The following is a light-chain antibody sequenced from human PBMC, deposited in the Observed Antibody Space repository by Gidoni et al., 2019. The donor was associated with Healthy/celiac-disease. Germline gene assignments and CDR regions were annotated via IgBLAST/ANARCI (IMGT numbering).Light chain of an antibody. CDR2: AAS. CDR3: QQLNSYRLT. CDR1: QGISSY. V-gene: IGKV1-9*01. J-gene: IGKJ4*01. Sequence: DIQLTQSPSFLSASVGDRVTITCRASQGISSYLAWYQQKPGKAPKLLIYAASTLQSGVPSRFSGSESGTEFTLTISSLQPEDFATYYCQQLNSYRLTFGGXTKVEIK.